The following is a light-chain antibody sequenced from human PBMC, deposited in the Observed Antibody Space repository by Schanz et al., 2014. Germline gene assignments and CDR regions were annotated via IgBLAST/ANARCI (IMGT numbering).Light chain of an antibody. CDR3: SSYTSSSTLGV. J-gene: IGLJ2*01. Sequence: QSALTQPASVSGSPGQSITISCTGTGSDVGGYNYVSWYQQYPGKAPKLMIYDVSHRPSGVPDRFSGSKSGNTASLTVSGLQAEDEADYYCSSYTSSSTLGVFGGGTKVTV. V-gene: IGLV2-14*03. CDR1: GSDVGGYNY. CDR2: DVS.